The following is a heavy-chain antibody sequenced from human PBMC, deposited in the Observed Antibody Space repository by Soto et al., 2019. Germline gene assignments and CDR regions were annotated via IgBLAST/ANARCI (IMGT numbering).Heavy chain of an antibody. CDR1: GVSFSGYY. Sequence: SETLSLTCAVYGVSFSGYYWSWIRQPPGKGLEWIGEINHSGSTNYNPSLKSRVTISVDTSKNQFSLKLSSVTAADTAVYYCARPVGATTKWGQGTLVTVSS. CDR3: ARPVGATTK. D-gene: IGHD1-26*01. V-gene: IGHV4-34*01. CDR2: INHSGST. J-gene: IGHJ4*02.